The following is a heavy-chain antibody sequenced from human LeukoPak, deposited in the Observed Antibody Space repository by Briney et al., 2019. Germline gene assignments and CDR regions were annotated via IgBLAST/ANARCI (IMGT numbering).Heavy chain of an antibody. J-gene: IGHJ4*02. D-gene: IGHD3-10*01. CDR2: ISGSGGST. CDR1: GFTFSSYA. V-gene: IGHV3-23*01. CDR3: AKGGGLLWFGESTDY. Sequence: PGGSLRLSCAASGFTFSSYAMSWVRQAPGKGLEWVSAISGSGGSTYYADSVKGRFTISRDNSKNTLYPQMNSLRAEDTAVYYCAKGGGLLWFGESTDYWAREPWSPSPQ.